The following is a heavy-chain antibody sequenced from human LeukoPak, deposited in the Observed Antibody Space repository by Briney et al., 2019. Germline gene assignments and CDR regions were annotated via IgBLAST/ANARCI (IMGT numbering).Heavy chain of an antibody. J-gene: IGHJ6*03. Sequence: VASVKVSCKVSGYTLTELSMHWVRQAPGKGLEWVGGFDPEDGETINAQKFQGRVTTTADESTSTAYMELSSLRSEDTAVYYCARLGYCSSTSCSKEYYYYYMDVWGKGTTVTVSS. CDR3: ARLGYCSSTSCSKEYYYYYMDV. V-gene: IGHV1-24*01. CDR1: GYTLTELS. CDR2: FDPEDGET. D-gene: IGHD2-2*01.